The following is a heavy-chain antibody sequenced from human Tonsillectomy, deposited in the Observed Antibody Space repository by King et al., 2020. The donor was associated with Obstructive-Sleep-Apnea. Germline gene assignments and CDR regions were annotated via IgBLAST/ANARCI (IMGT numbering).Heavy chain of an antibody. J-gene: IGHJ2*01. D-gene: IGHD6-19*01. CDR1: GGSFSGYY. Sequence: VQLQQWGAGLLKPSETLSLTCAVYGGSFSGYYWSWIRQPPGKGLEWIGEINHSGSTNYNPSLKSRVTISVDTSKNQFSLKLSSVTAADTAVYYCARPPPGKYGSGWYWYFDLWGRGTLVTVSS. CDR3: ARPPPGKYGSGWYWYFDL. CDR2: INHSGST. V-gene: IGHV4-34*01.